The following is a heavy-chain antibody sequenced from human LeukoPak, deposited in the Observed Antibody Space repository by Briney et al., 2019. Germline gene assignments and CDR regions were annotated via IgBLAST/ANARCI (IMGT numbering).Heavy chain of an antibody. CDR3: ARYPSDGYNYYFDY. J-gene: IGHJ4*02. Sequence: SETLSLTCTVSGGSISSYYWSWIRQPPGKGLEWIGYIYYSGSTNYNPSLKSRVTISVDTSKNQFSLKLSSVTAADTAAYYCARYPSDGYNYYFDYWGQGTLVTVSS. D-gene: IGHD5-24*01. CDR2: IYYSGST. V-gene: IGHV4-59*01. CDR1: GGSISSYY.